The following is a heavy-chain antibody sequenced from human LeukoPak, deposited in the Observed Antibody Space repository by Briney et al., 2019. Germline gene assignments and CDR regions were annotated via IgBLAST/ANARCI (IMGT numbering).Heavy chain of an antibody. V-gene: IGHV1-69*13. CDR2: IIPIFGTA. D-gene: IGHD6-13*01. CDR1: GGTFSSYA. J-gene: IGHJ4*02. CDR3: ARDPAPSSWYGAPAAHFDY. Sequence: ASVKVSCKASGGTFSSYAISWVRQAPGQGLEWMGGIIPIFGTANYAQKFQGRVTITADESTSTAYMELSSLRSEDTAVYYCARDPAPSSWYGAPAAHFDYWGQGTLVTVSS.